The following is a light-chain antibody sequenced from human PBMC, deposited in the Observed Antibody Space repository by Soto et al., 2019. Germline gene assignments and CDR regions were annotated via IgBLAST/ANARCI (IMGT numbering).Light chain of an antibody. V-gene: IGKV1-5*03. CDR2: KAS. CDR3: QQYNSFPWT. Sequence: DIQMTQSPSTLSASVGDRVTITCRASQNIYSWLAWNQQKPGKAPKLLLYKASNLESGVPSRFSGSGSGTEFTLTISSLQPDDVATYYCQQYNSFPWTCGQGTKVEIK. CDR1: QNIYSW. J-gene: IGKJ1*01.